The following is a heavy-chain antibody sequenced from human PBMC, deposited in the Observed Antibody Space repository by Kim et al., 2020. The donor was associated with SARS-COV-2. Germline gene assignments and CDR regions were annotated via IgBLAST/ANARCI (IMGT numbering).Heavy chain of an antibody. J-gene: IGHJ4*02. CDR1: GGSISSYY. D-gene: IGHD6-13*01. CDR3: AREVDSSSWYIPPRSGGYFDY. CDR2: IYYSGST. Sequence: SETLSLTCTVSGGSISSYYWSWIRQPPGKGLEWIGYIYYSGSTNYNPSLKSRVTISVDTSKNQFSLKLSSVTAADTAVYYCAREVDSSSWYIPPRSGGYFDYWGQGTLVTVSS. V-gene: IGHV4-59*13.